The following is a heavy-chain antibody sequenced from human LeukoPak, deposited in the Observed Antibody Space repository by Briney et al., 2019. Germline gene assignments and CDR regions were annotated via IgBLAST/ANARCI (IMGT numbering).Heavy chain of an antibody. D-gene: IGHD3-22*01. CDR1: GFTFSNYR. V-gene: IGHV3-74*01. J-gene: IGHJ4*02. CDR3: ASPFYYGSGGHPFDY. Sequence: GGSLRLSCAASGFTFSNYRMHWVRQAPGKGLVWVSRLNSDGSSTTYADSVRGRFTISRDNAKNTLYLQMNSLRAEDTAVYYCASPFYYGSGGHPFDYWGQGTLVTVSS. CDR2: LNSDGSST.